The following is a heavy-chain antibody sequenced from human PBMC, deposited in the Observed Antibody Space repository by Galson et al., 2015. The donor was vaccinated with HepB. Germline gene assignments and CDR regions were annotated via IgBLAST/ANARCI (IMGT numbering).Heavy chain of an antibody. CDR2: TFYRSKWYH. J-gene: IGHJ5*02. CDR3: TRGILASGNDH. D-gene: IGHD6-13*01. V-gene: IGHV6-1*01. Sequence: CAISGDSVSSHSTAWNWIRQSPSRGLEWLGKTFYRSKWYHESAVSVRSRITFYPDRSKNQLSLQLKSVTPEDTAVYYCTRGILASGNDHWGQGTLVTVSS. CDR1: GDSVSSHSTA.